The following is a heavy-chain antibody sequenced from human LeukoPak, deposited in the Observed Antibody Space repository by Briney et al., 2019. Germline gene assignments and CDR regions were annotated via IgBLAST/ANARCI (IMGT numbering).Heavy chain of an antibody. D-gene: IGHD3-3*01. CDR1: GGTFTGYY. V-gene: IGHV1-2*02. J-gene: IGHJ6*02. CDR2: INPNSGGT. Sequence: GSSVKVSCKASGGTFTGYYMHWVRQAPGQGLEWMGWINPNSGGTNYAQKFQGRVTMTRDTSISTAYMELSRLRSDDTAVYYCARDPLLRFLEWSDCYGMDGWGQGTTVTVCS. CDR3: ARDPLLRFLEWSDCYGMDG.